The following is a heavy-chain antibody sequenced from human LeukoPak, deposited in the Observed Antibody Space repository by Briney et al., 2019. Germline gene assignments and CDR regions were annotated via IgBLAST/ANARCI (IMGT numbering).Heavy chain of an antibody. D-gene: IGHD3-3*01. CDR1: GYTFTSYY. V-gene: IGHV1-46*01. Sequence: ASVKVSCKASGYTFTSYYMHWGRQAPGQGLEWMGITNPSGGSTSYAQKFQGRVTMTRDTSTSTVYMELSSLRSEDTAVYYCARDRYYDFWSGYPLGYYYMDVWGKGTTVTVSS. CDR2: TNPSGGST. CDR3: ARDRYYDFWSGYPLGYYYMDV. J-gene: IGHJ6*03.